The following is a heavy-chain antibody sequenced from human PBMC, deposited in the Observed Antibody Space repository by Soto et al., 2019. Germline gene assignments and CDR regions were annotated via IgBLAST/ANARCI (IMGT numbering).Heavy chain of an antibody. V-gene: IGHV4-59*08. CDR2: IYYSGST. J-gene: IGHJ6*02. Sequence: PSETLSLTCTVSGASISSYYWSWIRQPPGKGLEWIGYIYYSGSTNYNPSLKSRVTISVDTSKNQFSLKLSSVTAADTAVYYCARLYYDILTGYYEDYYYGMDVWGQGTTVT. CDR1: GASISSYY. D-gene: IGHD3-9*01. CDR3: ARLYYDILTGYYEDYYYGMDV.